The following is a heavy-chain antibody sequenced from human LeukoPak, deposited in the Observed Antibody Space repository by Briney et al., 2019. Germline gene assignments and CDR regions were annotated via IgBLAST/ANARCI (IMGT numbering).Heavy chain of an antibody. J-gene: IGHJ5*02. Sequence: SVKVSCKASGGTFSSYAISWVRQAPGQGLEWMGGIIPIFGTANYAQKFQGRVTMTEDTSTDTAYMELSSLRSEDTAVYYCATSAGDSSGWYASWGQGTLVTVSS. V-gene: IGHV1-69*06. CDR2: IIPIFGTA. D-gene: IGHD6-19*01. CDR1: GGTFSSYA. CDR3: ATSAGDSSGWYAS.